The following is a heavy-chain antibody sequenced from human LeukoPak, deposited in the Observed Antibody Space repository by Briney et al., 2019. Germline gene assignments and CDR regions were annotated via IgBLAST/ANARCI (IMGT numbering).Heavy chain of an antibody. CDR3: ASFRRYYDSLDV. J-gene: IGHJ6*02. D-gene: IGHD3-22*01. Sequence: SQALSLTCASSGDSVSSNSAAWIWIRQSPSRGLEWRGRTYYRSKWYNDYAVSVKSRITINPDTSKNQFPLQLNSVTPEDTAVYYCASFRRYYDSLDVWGQGTTVTVSS. CDR1: GDSVSSNSAA. V-gene: IGHV6-1*01. CDR2: TYYRSKWYN.